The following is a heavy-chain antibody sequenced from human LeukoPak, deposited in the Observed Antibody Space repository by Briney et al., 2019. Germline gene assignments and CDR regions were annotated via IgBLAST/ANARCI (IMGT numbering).Heavy chain of an antibody. CDR1: GFTFSSSG. V-gene: IGHV3-30*03. D-gene: IGHD4/OR15-4a*01. CDR2: ISYDGSHK. Sequence: GGSLRLFCVASGFTFSSSGMHLVCQAPGKGLEWVAVISYDGSHKYSADSVKGRFTISRDNSKNTLYLQMNSLRTEDTAVYFCSASRPHYGDYYSLYVWGHGTTVTVSS. CDR3: SASRPHYGDYYSLYV. J-gene: IGHJ6*02.